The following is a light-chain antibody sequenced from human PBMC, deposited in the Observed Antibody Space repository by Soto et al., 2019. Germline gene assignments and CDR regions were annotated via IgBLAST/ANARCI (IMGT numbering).Light chain of an antibody. CDR1: SSDVGAYNY. CDR2: DVT. CDR3: CSYAGTYTYV. Sequence: QYVLTQPRSVSGSPGQSVTISCTGTSSDVGAYNYVSWYQQHPGKAPKLMIFDVTKRPSGVPDRFSGSKSGNTASLTISGLQAEDEADYFCCSYAGTYTYVFGTGTKVTVL. J-gene: IGLJ1*01. V-gene: IGLV2-11*01.